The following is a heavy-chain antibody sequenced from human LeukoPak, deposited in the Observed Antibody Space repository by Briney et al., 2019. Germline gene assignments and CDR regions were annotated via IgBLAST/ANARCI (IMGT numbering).Heavy chain of an antibody. Sequence: PSQTLSLTCTVSGGSISSGGYYWSWIRQPPGKGLEWIGYIYHSGSTYYNPSLKSRVTISVDRSKNQFSLKLSSVTAADTAVYYCARDPGITMVRGVIRADYWGQGTLVTVSS. D-gene: IGHD3-10*01. CDR1: GGSISSGGYY. J-gene: IGHJ4*02. CDR2: IYHSGST. CDR3: ARDPGITMVRGVIRADY. V-gene: IGHV4-30-2*01.